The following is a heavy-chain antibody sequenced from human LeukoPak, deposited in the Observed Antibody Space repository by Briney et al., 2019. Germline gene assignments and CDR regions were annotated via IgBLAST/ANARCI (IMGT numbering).Heavy chain of an antibody. J-gene: IGHJ4*02. CDR2: ISSDESIT. D-gene: IGHD6-19*01. Sequence: GGSLRLSCAASGFTFSNYWMHWVRQAPGKGLVWVSRISSDESITSYADFVKGRFTISRDNTKNTLFLQMNGLRAEDTAVYYCARVSLSSGCLSNWGQGTLVTVSS. V-gene: IGHV3-74*01. CDR1: GFTFSNYW. CDR3: ARVSLSSGCLSN.